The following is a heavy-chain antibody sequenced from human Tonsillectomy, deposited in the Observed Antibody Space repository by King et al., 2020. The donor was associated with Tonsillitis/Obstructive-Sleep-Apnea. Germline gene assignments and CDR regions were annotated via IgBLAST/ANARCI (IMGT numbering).Heavy chain of an antibody. CDR1: GGSTSSAGYY. J-gene: IGHJ6*03. CDR2: VYYNGNT. V-gene: IGHV4-31*01. Sequence: MPLQESGPGLAKPSQTLSLTCIVSGGSTSSAGYYWSWIRQSPGKGLEWIGYVYYNGNTHYNPSLKSPVTLSIDTSKNQFSLRLSAVTAADTAVYYCARVIASRPTISYMDVWGKGTTVTVSS. CDR3: ARVIASRPTISYMDV. D-gene: IGHD6-6*01.